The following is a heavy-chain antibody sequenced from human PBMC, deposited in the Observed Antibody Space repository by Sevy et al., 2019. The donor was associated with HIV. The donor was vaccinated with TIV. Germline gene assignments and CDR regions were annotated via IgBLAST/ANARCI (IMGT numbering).Heavy chain of an antibody. CDR3: AKVNYETGTQYFDY. CDR1: GFTFNNYG. D-gene: IGHD3-22*01. Sequence: GGSLRLSCAASGFTFNNYGMFWVRQAPEEGLEWVSGITGGGGSTYYAASVKGRFTVSRDSSRNTLYLQMNSLRVEDTAVYYCAKVNYETGTQYFDYWGQGILVTVSS. CDR2: ITGGGGST. J-gene: IGHJ4*02. V-gene: IGHV3-23*01.